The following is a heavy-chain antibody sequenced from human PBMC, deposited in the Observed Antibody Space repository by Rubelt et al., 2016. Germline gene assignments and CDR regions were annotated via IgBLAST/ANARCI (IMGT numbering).Heavy chain of an antibody. J-gene: IGHJ4*02. Sequence: VRQAPGKGLEWVSSISSSSYIYYADSVKGRFTISRDNAKNSLYLPMNSLRAEDTAVYYCARNWGRLFYFDYWGQGTLVTVSS. CDR3: ARNWGRLFYFDY. V-gene: IGHV3-69-1*01. D-gene: IGHD7-27*01. CDR2: ISSSSYI.